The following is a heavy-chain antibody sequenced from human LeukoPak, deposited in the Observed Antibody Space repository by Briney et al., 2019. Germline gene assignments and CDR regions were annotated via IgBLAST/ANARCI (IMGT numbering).Heavy chain of an antibody. J-gene: IGHJ4*02. Sequence: VASVTVSCKASGYTFTSYYMHWVRQAPGQGLEWMGIINPSGGSTSCAQKFQGRVTMTRDTSTSTVYMELSSLRSEDTAVYYCARLTIPLYYDFWSGYDYYFDYWGQGTLVTVSS. CDR3: ARLTIPLYYDFWSGYDYYFDY. CDR1: GYTFTSYY. V-gene: IGHV1-46*01. CDR2: INPSGGST. D-gene: IGHD3-3*01.